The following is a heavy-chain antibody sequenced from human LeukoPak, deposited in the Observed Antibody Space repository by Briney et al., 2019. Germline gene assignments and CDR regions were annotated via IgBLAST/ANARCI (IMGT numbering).Heavy chain of an antibody. CDR2: ISYDGSNK. J-gene: IGHJ4*02. V-gene: IGHV3-30*18. D-gene: IGHD6-19*01. CDR3: VKDPAHRPPYSSGWLAGFDY. Sequence: GGSLRLSCAASGFTFSSYGMHWVRQAPGKGLEWVAVISYDGSNKYYADSVKGRFTISRDNSKNTLYLQMNSLRAEDTAVYYCVKDPAHRPPYSSGWLAGFDYWGQGTLVTVSS. CDR1: GFTFSSYG.